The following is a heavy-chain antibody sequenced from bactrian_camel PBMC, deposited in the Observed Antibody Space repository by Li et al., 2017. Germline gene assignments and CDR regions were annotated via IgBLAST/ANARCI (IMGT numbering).Heavy chain of an antibody. D-gene: IGHD5*01. V-gene: IGHV3S53*01. CDR3: AAAAGTCSRYRVQYYY. J-gene: IGHJ4*01. Sequence: HVQLVESGGGSVQAGGSLRLSCEAPGYTHYSSYCMGWFRQAPGKEREGVAHIAGDGQTTYVDSVKGRFTISKDVAKNTVFLQMNSLKPEDTGMYYCAAAAGTCSRYRVQYYYWGQGTQVTVS. CDR2: IAGDGQT. CDR1: GYTHYSSYC.